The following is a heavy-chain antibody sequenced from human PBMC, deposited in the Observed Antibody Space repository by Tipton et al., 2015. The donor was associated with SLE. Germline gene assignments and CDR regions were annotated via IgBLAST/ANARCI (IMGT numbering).Heavy chain of an antibody. CDR2: ISNSGKTI. J-gene: IGHJ3*02. Sequence: SLRLSCAASGFTFSTYAMHWVRQAPGKGLEWVSYISNSGKTIYDADSVKGRFTISRDNAKSSLYLQMNSLRAEDTAVYYCARDPGGTGYSRGTFDSWGQGTMVTVSS. V-gene: IGHV3-48*03. CDR1: GFTFSTYA. CDR3: ARDPGGTGYSRGTFDS. D-gene: IGHD3/OR15-3a*01.